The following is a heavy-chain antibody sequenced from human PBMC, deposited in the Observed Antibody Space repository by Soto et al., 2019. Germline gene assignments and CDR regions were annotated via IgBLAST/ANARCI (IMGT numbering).Heavy chain of an antibody. CDR1: GYTLTIDC. J-gene: IGHJ6*02. Sequence: QVQLVQSGAEVKKPGASVKVSYIASGYTLTIDCISWVRQAPGQGLEWMGWISAYNGNTNYAQKLQGRVTMTTDTSTSTAYMELRSLRSYDTAVYYCARAVGYYYGMDVWGQGTTVTVSS. D-gene: IGHD6-19*01. V-gene: IGHV1-18*01. CDR3: ARAVGYYYGMDV. CDR2: ISAYNGNT.